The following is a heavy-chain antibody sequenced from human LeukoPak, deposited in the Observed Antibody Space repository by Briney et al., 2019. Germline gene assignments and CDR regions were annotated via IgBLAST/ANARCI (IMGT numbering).Heavy chain of an antibody. CDR2: IWYDGSEK. D-gene: IGHD3-22*01. CDR1: GFTFRNYG. J-gene: IGHJ4*02. Sequence: GGSLRLSCAASGFTFRNYGMHWVRQAPGKGLEWVGVIWYDGSEKYYADSVKGRFTISRDNSKNTLYLQMNSLRFEDTAVYYCARDRYYDSSGYGYWGQGTLVTVSS. V-gene: IGHV3-33*01. CDR3: ARDRYYDSSGYGY.